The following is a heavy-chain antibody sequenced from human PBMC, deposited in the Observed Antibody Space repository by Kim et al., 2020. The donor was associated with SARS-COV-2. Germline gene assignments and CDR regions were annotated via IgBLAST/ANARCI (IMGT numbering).Heavy chain of an antibody. J-gene: IGHJ4*02. CDR2: ILYDGSNK. Sequence: GGSLRLSCAVSGFTFSSYGMYWVRQAPGKGLEWVAVILYDGSNKKYADSVKGRFTISRDNSKQALYLQMNSLRAEDTAVYYCAREANSFSSAIRGDIDYWGQGTLVTVSS. V-gene: IGHV3-30*03. CDR1: GFTFSSYG. D-gene: IGHD6-6*01. CDR3: AREANSFSSAIRGDIDY.